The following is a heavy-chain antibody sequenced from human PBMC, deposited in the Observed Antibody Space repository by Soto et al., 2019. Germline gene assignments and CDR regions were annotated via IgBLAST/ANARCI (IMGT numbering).Heavy chain of an antibody. CDR1: GGTFSSYA. CDR2: IIPIFGTA. Sequence: QVKLVQSGAEVKKPGSSVKVSCKASGGTFSSYAISWVRQAPGQGLEWMGGIIPIFGTANYAQKFQGRVTITADESTSTAYMELSSLRSEDPAVYYCAREGDGYNYFAYWGQGTLVTVSS. J-gene: IGHJ4*02. D-gene: IGHD5-12*01. V-gene: IGHV1-69*01. CDR3: AREGDGYNYFAY.